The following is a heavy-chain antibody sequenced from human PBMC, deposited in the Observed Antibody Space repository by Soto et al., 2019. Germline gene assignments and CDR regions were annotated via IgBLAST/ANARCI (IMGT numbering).Heavy chain of an antibody. J-gene: IGHJ3*02. CDR1: GYSFTSYW. D-gene: IGHD6-13*01. V-gene: IGHV5-51*01. CDR2: IYPGDSDT. Sequence: GESLKISCQGSGYSFTSYWSGWVRQIPGKGLEWMGIIYPGDSDTRYSPSFQGQVTISADKSISTAYLQWSSLKASYTAMYYCALLGIALDWSAFDIWGQGTMVTVSS. CDR3: ALLGIALDWSAFDI.